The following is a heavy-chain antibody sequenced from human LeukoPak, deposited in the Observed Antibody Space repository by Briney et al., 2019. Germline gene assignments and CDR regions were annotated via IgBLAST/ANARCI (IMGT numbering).Heavy chain of an antibody. V-gene: IGHV4-61*02. CDR3: AREVFGYSSGWMIGAFDI. Sequence: PSETLSLTCTVSGGSISSGSYYWSWIRQPAGKGLEWIGRIYTSGSTNYNPSLKSRVTISVDTSKNQFSLKLSFVTAADTAVYYCAREVFGYSSGWMIGAFDIWGQGTMVTVSS. J-gene: IGHJ3*02. D-gene: IGHD6-19*01. CDR1: GGSISSGSYY. CDR2: IYTSGST.